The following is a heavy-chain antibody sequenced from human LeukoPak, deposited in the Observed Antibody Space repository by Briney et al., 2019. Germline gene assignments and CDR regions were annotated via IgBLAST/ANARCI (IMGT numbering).Heavy chain of an antibody. D-gene: IGHD3-10*01. Sequence: SETLSLTCTVSGGSISSANYYWSWIRQPAGKGLEWIGRIYTSGSTNYNPSLKSRVNISIDTSKNQFFLKLNSVTAADTAVYYCARGGYYGSGNDFRFDPWGQGTLVTVSS. V-gene: IGHV4-61*02. J-gene: IGHJ5*02. CDR2: IYTSGST. CDR3: ARGGYYGSGNDFRFDP. CDR1: GGSISSANYY.